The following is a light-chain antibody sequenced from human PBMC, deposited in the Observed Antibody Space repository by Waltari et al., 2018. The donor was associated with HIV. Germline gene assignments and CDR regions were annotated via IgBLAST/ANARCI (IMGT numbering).Light chain of an antibody. CDR3: LTWDTGIGV. CDR2: INSDGSH. Sequence: QVVLTQSPSASASLGASVKLTCTPSSGYSNHAIAWHQQQSEKGPRYLMKINSDGSHNKGDGIPDRFSGSSSGAERYLTISSLQSEDEADYYCLTWDTGIGVFGGGTKLTVL. J-gene: IGLJ2*01. CDR1: SGYSNHA. V-gene: IGLV4-69*01.